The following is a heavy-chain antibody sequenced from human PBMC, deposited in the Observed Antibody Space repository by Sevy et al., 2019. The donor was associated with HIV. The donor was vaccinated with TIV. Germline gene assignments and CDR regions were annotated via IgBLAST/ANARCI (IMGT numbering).Heavy chain of an antibody. V-gene: IGHV3-66*01. CDR3: ARGKSGYGYGLNY. Sequence: GESLKISCATSGFTVSSNYMTWVRQAPGKGLEGVSVIYSDGTTYHADSVKDRFTISRDNSKNTLYLQMNSLRAEDTAVYYCARGKSGYGYGLNYWGQGTLVTVSS. D-gene: IGHD5-18*01. CDR1: GFTVSSNY. J-gene: IGHJ4*02. CDR2: IYSDGTT.